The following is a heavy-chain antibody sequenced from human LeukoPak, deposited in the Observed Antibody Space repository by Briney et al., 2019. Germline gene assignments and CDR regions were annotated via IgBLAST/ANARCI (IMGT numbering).Heavy chain of an antibody. CDR2: ISHSGKT. J-gene: IGHJ4*02. Sequence: PSETLSLTCAVYTGSFSDYYWTWIRQSPGKGLEWIGEISHSGKTYSNPSLKGRVTISVGESKNQFSLHLMSITAADAAVYYCARGRISGGYFSRVEGCYFDFWSQGTQVTVSS. D-gene: IGHD1-26*01. V-gene: IGHV4-34*01. CDR3: ARGRISGGYFSRVEGCYFDF. CDR1: TGSFSDYY.